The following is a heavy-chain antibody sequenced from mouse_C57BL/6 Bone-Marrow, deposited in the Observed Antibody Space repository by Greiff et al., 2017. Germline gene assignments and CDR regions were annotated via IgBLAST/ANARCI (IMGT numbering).Heavy chain of an antibody. CDR2: INPSSGYT. CDR1: GYTFTSYW. V-gene: IGHV1-7*01. CDR3: ARIQGYAMDD. J-gene: IGHJ4*01. Sequence: QVQLKQSGAELAKPGASVKLSCKASGYTFTSYWMHWVKQRPGQGLEWIGYINPSSGYTKYNQKFKDKAKLTADKSSSTAYMQLSSLTYEDSAVYYCARIQGYAMDDGGQGTSVTVSS.